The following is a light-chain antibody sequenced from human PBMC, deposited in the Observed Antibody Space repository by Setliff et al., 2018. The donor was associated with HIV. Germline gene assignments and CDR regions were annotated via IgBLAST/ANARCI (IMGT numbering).Light chain of an antibody. CDR2: DVS. CDR1: SSDIGAYNF. Sequence: QSALTQPASVSGSPRQSITISCTGASSDIGAYNFVSWYQQHPVKAPKLMIHDVSNRPSGVSNRFSGSKSGNTASLTISDLQADDEADYYCYSYTNSSTLVFGGGTKVTVL. J-gene: IGLJ3*02. CDR3: YSYTNSSTLV. V-gene: IGLV2-14*03.